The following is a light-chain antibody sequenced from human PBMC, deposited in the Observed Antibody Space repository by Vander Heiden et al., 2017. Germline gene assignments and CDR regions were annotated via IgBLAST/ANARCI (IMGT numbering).Light chain of an antibody. J-gene: IGLJ1*01. CDR2: GKN. CDR3: VSQDSSGHHYV. V-gene: IGLV3-19*01. CDR1: SPRTYY. Sequence: VSLGQTVRMTCHGDSPRTYYASWYQQQPVQAPLLVIDGKNSRPSGIPDRFSASTSVETASVTITGALAEDDADYYGVSQDSSGHHYVFGPGTKLTVL.